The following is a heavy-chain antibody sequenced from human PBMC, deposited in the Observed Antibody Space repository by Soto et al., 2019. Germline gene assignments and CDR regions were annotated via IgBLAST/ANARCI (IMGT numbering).Heavy chain of an antibody. D-gene: IGHD2-21*02. CDR2: INPKTGDT. V-gene: IGHV1-2*02. J-gene: IGHJ4*02. CDR1: GYTFVAYY. Sequence: ASVKVSCKASGYTFVAYYVFWVRQAPGHGLEWMGWINPKTGDTNYAQNFQGRVTMTRDTSITTAYMELSRLTSDDTALYYCARQLAYCGGDCYTGPIDYWGQGTPVTVSS. CDR3: ARQLAYCGGDCYTGPIDY.